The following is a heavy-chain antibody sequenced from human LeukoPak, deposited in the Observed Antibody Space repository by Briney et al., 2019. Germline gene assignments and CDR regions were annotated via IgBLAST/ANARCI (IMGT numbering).Heavy chain of an antibody. CDR2: IYYSGST. V-gene: IGHV4-59*01. D-gene: IGHD1-1*01. CDR3: ARERYNWNDRHYYSDY. J-gene: IGHJ4*02. CDR1: GGSISVYY. Sequence: SETLSLTCTVSGGSISVYYWSWIRQPPGKGLEWIGYIYYSGSTNYNPSLKSRVSISVDTSKNQFSLKLTSVTAADTAVYYCARERYNWNDRHYYSDYWGQGTLVTVSS.